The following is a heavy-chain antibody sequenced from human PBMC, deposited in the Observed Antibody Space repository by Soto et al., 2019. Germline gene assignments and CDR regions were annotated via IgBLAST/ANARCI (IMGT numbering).Heavy chain of an antibody. CDR2: INPKTAAT. D-gene: IGHD1-26*01. CDR3: ARIKWGLNYYNGMDV. CDR1: GYSFSDYF. V-gene: IGHV1-2*02. J-gene: IGHJ6*02. Sequence: QVQLVQSGAEVKKSGASVKVSCKPSGYSFSDYFIQWVRQAPGQGLEWVAWINPKTAATNYAKKFQGRVSLRGDTSSTTAYMELTRLRHDDTAVYYCARIKWGLNYYNGMDVWGQGTTVIVSS.